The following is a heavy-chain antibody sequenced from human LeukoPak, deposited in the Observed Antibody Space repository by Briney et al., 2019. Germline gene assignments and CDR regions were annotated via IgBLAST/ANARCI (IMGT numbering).Heavy chain of an antibody. J-gene: IGHJ4*02. CDR3: ARAGFGMVRGVIGN. Sequence: GASVKVSCKASGGTFSSYAISWVRQAPGQGLEWMGWMNPNCGNTGYAQKFQGRVTMTRNTSISTAYMELSSLRSEDTAVYYCARAGFGMVRGVIGNWGQGTLVTVSS. CDR2: MNPNCGNT. CDR1: GGTFSSYA. D-gene: IGHD3-10*01. V-gene: IGHV1-8*02.